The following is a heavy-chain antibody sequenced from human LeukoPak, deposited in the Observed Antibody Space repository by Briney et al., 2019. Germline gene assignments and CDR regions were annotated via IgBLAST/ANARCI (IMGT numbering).Heavy chain of an antibody. J-gene: IGHJ3*02. CDR3: AKRKALDDTAMADAFDI. CDR1: GFTFSSYA. CDR2: ISGSGDST. Sequence: PGGSLRLSCAASGFTFSSYAMSWVRQAPGKGLEWVSAISGSGDSTYYADSVKGRFTISRDNSKNTLYLQMNSLRAEDTAVYYCAKRKALDDTAMADAFDIWGQGTMVTVSS. V-gene: IGHV3-23*01. D-gene: IGHD5-18*01.